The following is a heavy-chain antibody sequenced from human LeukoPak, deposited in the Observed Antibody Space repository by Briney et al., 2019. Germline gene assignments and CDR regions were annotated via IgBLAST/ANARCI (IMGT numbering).Heavy chain of an antibody. CDR3: ARGGRGSGDYYYYYGMDV. D-gene: IGHD2-15*01. CDR2: IYSSGST. CDR1: GASIRTYY. V-gene: IGHV4-4*07. Sequence: PSETLSLTCTVSGASIRTYYWNWIRQPAGKGLEWIGRIYSSGSTNYNPSLKSRVTMSVDTSKNQFSLQLSSVTAADTAAYYCARGGRGSGDYYYYYGMDVWGQGTTVTVSS. J-gene: IGHJ6*02.